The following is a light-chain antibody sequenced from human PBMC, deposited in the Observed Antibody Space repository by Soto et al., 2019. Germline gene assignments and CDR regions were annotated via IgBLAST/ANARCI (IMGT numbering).Light chain of an antibody. Sequence: QSALTQPASVSGSPGQSITISCTGTSSDVGGYNYVSWYQQHPGKAPKLMIYEVSNRPSGVSNRFSGSKSGNTASLIISGLQAEDEADYYCSSYTSSSTRGVFGGGTKLTVL. CDR3: SSYTSSSTRGV. V-gene: IGLV2-14*01. J-gene: IGLJ3*02. CDR1: SSDVGGYNY. CDR2: EVS.